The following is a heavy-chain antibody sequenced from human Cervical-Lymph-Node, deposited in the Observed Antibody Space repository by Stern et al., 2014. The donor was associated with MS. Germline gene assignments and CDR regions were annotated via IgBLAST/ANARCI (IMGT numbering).Heavy chain of an antibody. CDR1: GFTFNHYA. V-gene: IGHV3-30*04. CDR2: LSYDGKKA. J-gene: IGHJ4*02. Sequence: VQLVESGGGVVQPWGSLRLSCAASGFTFNHYALHWIRQAPGKGLEWVAILSYDGKKASSSDSVKGRFNVSRANSKNTLFLQMSGLTSGDTGVYYCARGGALDYWGQGALVTVSS. CDR3: ARGGALDY. D-gene: IGHD3-16*01.